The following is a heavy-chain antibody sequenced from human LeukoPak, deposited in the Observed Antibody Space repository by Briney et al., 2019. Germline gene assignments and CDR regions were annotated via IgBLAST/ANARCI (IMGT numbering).Heavy chain of an antibody. D-gene: IGHD1-1*01. CDR1: GFTFGIYY. Sequence: GGSLRLSCAASGFTFGIYYMSWVRQAPGKGLEWVAIINQDGNEEYYVDSVKGRFTISRDNAKNSLYLQMNSLRAEDTAVYFCARDYSQKDDGRDAFDIWGQGTMVTVSS. CDR2: INQDGNEE. J-gene: IGHJ3*02. V-gene: IGHV3-7*01. CDR3: ARDYSQKDDGRDAFDI.